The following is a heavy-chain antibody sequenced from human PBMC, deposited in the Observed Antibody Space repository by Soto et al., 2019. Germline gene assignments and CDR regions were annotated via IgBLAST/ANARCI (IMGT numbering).Heavy chain of an antibody. V-gene: IGHV3-23*01. CDR2: ISGSGGST. CDR3: AKDAPVYGCNSENWFDP. Sequence: PGGSLRLSCAASGFTFSSYAMSWVRQAPGKGLEWVSAISGSGGSTYYADSVKGRFTISRDNSKNTLYLQMNSLRAEDTAVYYCAKDAPVYGCNSENWFDPWGQGTLVTVSS. CDR1: GFTFSSYA. D-gene: IGHD4-17*01. J-gene: IGHJ5*02.